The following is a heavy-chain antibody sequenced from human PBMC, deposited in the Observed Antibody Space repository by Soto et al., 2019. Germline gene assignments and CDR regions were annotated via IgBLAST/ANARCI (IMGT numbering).Heavy chain of an antibody. CDR2: IRYDGSNI. CDR3: ARDGVGATTFFGYFDY. Sequence: GGSLRLSCAASGLIFSGHGMHWVRQAPGKGLQWVAVIRYDGSNIYYADSVKGRFTISRDNSQNTLYLQMNSLRAEDTAVYYCARDGVGATTFFGYFDYWGQGALVTVSS. CDR1: GLIFSGHG. V-gene: IGHV3-33*01. J-gene: IGHJ4*02. D-gene: IGHD1-26*01.